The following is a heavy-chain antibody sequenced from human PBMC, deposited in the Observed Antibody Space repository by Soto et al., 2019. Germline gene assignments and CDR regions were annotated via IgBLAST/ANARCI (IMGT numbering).Heavy chain of an antibody. CDR3: ARGPWDYYYYGMDV. J-gene: IGHJ6*02. CDR2: INHSGST. Sequence: QVQLQSWGAGLLKPSETLSLTCAVYGGSFSGYYWTWIRQPPAKGLEWIGEINHSGSTNYNPTLKSRFTISLDTSRKQFSLKLTSVTAADTAVYYCARGPWDYYYYGMDVWGQGTTVTVSS. D-gene: IGHD1-26*01. V-gene: IGHV4-34*01. CDR1: GGSFSGYY.